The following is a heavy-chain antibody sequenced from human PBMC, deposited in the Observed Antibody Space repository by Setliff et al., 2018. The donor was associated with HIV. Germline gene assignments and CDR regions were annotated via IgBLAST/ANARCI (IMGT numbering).Heavy chain of an antibody. D-gene: IGHD3-10*01. CDR1: GYTFTTYS. Sequence: ASVKVSCKASGYTFTTYSLHWVRQAPGQSLEWMGWINVGNGDTKYSQDLQGRVTITRDTSANTAYMEPSRLRSDDTAVYFCARGALLAVFDFDHWGHGTLVTVSS. V-gene: IGHV1-3*01. CDR2: INVGNGDT. J-gene: IGHJ4*01. CDR3: ARGALLAVFDFDH.